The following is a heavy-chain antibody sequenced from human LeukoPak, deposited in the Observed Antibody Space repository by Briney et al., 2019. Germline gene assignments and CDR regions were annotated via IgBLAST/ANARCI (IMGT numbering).Heavy chain of an antibody. D-gene: IGHD4/OR15-4a*01. CDR3: ARGAANPLNYYYYMDV. CDR2: IYYSGST. CDR1: GCSISSYY. J-gene: IGHJ6*03. Sequence: SETLSLTCTVSGCSISSYYWRWIRQPPGKGLEWIGYIYYSGSTNYNPSLKSRVTISVDTSKNQFSLKLSSVTAADTAVYYCARGAANPLNYYYYMDVWGKGTTVTVSS. V-gene: IGHV4-59*01.